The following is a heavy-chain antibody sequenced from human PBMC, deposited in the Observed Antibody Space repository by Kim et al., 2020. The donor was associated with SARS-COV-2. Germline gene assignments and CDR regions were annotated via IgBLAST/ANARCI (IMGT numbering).Heavy chain of an antibody. V-gene: IGHV1-69*13. CDR3: ASVDPRGVDY. D-gene: IGHD5-12*01. J-gene: IGHJ4*02. Sequence: SVKVSCKASGGTFSSYAISWVRQAPGQGLEWMGGIIPIFGTANYAQKFQGRVTITADESTSTAHMELSSLRSEDTAVYYCASVDPRGVDYWGQGTLVTVSS. CDR1: GGTFSSYA. CDR2: IIPIFGTA.